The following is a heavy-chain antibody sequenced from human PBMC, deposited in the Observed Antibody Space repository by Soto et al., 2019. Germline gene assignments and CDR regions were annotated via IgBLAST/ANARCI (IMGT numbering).Heavy chain of an antibody. V-gene: IGHV2-70*01. CDR3: ARMLTAVAGRNYFDF. CDR2: IDWDDDK. CDR1: GFSLNTSGMC. D-gene: IGHD6-19*01. J-gene: IGHJ4*02. Sequence: SGPTLVNPIETLTLTCAFSGFSLNTSGMCVSWIRQSPGKALEWLALIDWDDDKYYSTSLKTRLTISKDTSRSQVVLTMTNMDPVDTATYYCARMLTAVAGRNYFDFWGQGTLVTVLL.